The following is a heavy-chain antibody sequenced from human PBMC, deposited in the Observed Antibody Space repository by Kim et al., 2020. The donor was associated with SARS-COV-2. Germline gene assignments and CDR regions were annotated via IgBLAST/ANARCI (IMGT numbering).Heavy chain of an antibody. V-gene: IGHV3-15*01. Sequence: GGSLRLSCAASGFTFSNAWMSWVRQAPGKGLEWVGRIKSKTDGGTTDYAAPVKGRFTISRDDSKNTLYLQMNSLKTEDTAVYYCTTDLGPVAAAGQSYYYYYYGMDVWGQGTTVTVSS. J-gene: IGHJ6*02. D-gene: IGHD6-13*01. CDR1: GFTFSNAW. CDR3: TTDLGPVAAAGQSYYYYYYGMDV. CDR2: IKSKTDGGTT.